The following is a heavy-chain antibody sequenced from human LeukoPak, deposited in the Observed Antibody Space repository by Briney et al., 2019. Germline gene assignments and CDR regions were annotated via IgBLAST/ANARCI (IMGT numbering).Heavy chain of an antibody. Sequence: SETLSLTCTVSGGSISSGDYYWSWIRQPPGKGLEWIGYIYYSGSTYYNPSLESRVTISVDTSKNQFSLKLSSVTAADTAVYYCARTQGGYSYGNFDYWGQGTLVTVSS. CDR2: IYYSGST. D-gene: IGHD5-18*01. V-gene: IGHV4-30-4*01. J-gene: IGHJ4*02. CDR3: ARTQGGYSYGNFDY. CDR1: GGSISSGDYY.